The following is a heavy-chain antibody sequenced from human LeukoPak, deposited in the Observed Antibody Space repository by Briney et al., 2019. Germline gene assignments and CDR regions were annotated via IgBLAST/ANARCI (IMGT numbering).Heavy chain of an antibody. V-gene: IGHV1-18*01. Sequence: GASMKVSCKASGYTFTSYGISWVRQAPGQGLEWMGWISAYNGNTNCAQKLQGRVTMTTDTSTSTAYMELRSLRSDDTAVYYCARADYDILTGYYASWGQGTLVTVSS. CDR3: ARADYDILTGYYAS. D-gene: IGHD3-9*01. CDR1: GYTFTSYG. J-gene: IGHJ5*02. CDR2: ISAYNGNT.